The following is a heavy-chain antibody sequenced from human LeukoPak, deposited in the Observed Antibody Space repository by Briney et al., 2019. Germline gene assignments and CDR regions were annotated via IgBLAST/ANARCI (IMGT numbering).Heavy chain of an antibody. D-gene: IGHD2-15*01. J-gene: IGHJ5*02. CDR3: ARAEYRYCSGGSCKYNWFDP. CDR1: GGTFSSNA. Sequence: SVKVSCKASGGTFSSNAISWVRQAPGQGLEWMGGIIPIFGTANYAQKFQGRVTITADESTSTAYMELSSLRSEDTAVYYCARAEYRYCSGGSCKYNWFDPWGQGTLVTVSS. V-gene: IGHV1-69*13. CDR2: IIPIFGTA.